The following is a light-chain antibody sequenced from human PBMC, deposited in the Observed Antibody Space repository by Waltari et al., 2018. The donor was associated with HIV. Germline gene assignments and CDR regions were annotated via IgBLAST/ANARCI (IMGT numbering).Light chain of an antibody. CDR2: GNT. V-gene: IGLV1-40*01. Sequence: QSVLTQPPSLSGAPGQTVTISCTGTSSNIGADSHVHWYQQLPGTAPKPLIYGNTIRPSGVPDRFSGSKSCTSASLAITGLQADDEADYYCQSYDSSLSAWVFGGGTKLTVL. CDR3: QSYDSSLSAWV. CDR1: SSNIGADSH. J-gene: IGLJ3*02.